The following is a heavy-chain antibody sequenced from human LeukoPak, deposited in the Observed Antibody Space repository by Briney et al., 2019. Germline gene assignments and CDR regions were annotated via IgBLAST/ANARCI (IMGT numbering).Heavy chain of an antibody. CDR2: IYVSGRT. Sequence: SETLSLTCAVSGDSMANYYWSWIRQPAGQGLEWIGHIYVSGRTNYNPSFKSRVSMSIDTSKNQFSLNLTSVSAADTPVYFCARDRWELTPAKGWFDSWGQGTLVTVSS. CDR1: GDSMANYY. D-gene: IGHD1-26*01. J-gene: IGHJ5*01. V-gene: IGHV4-4*07. CDR3: ARDRWELTPAKGWFDS.